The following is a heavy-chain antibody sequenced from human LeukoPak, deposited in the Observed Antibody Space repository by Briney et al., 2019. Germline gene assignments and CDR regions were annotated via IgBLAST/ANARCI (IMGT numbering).Heavy chain of an antibody. Sequence: SGGSLRLSCAASGFTFSSYGMHWVRQAPGKWLEWVAVIWYDGSNKYYADSVKGRFTISRDNSKNTLYLQMNSLRAEDTAVYYCAKDGTAMAFDYWGQGTLVTVSS. D-gene: IGHD5-18*01. CDR3: AKDGTAMAFDY. CDR1: GFTFSSYG. V-gene: IGHV3-33*06. CDR2: IWYDGSNK. J-gene: IGHJ4*02.